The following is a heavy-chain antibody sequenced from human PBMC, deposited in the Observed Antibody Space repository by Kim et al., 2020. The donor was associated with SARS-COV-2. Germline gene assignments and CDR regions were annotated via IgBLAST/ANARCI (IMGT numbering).Heavy chain of an antibody. V-gene: IGHV3-30*18. D-gene: IGHD3-22*01. J-gene: IGHJ4*02. CDR1: GFTFSSYG. CDR2: ISYDGSNK. Sequence: GGSLRLSCAASGFTFSSYGMHWVRQAPGKGLEWVAVISYDGSNKYYADSVKGRFTISRDNSKNTLYLQMNSLRAEDTAVYYCAKDRPGEEYYYDSIPLGGYFDYWGQGTLVTVSS. CDR3: AKDRPGEEYYYDSIPLGGYFDY.